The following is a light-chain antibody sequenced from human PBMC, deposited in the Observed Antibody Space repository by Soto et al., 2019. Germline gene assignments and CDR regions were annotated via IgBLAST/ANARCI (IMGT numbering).Light chain of an antibody. CDR3: QQHVTSSPRT. Sequence: EIVFTQSPGTLSLSPGARATLSCRAGHTISSSYLAWYQQKPGQAPRLIMYGISRRATGIPDRFSGIVSGTDFTLTIPRLEPEDFAAYYGQQHVTSSPRTFGPGTKVEI. CDR2: GIS. CDR1: HTISSSY. V-gene: IGKV3-20*01. J-gene: IGKJ1*01.